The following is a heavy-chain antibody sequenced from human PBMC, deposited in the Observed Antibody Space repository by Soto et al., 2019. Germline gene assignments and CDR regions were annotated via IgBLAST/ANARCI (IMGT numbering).Heavy chain of an antibody. J-gene: IGHJ4*02. V-gene: IGHV1-18*01. CDR2: ISACNGNT. CDR1: GYTFTSYG. Sequence: ASVKVSCKASGYTFTSYGISWVRQAPGQGLEWMGWISACNGNTNYAQKLRGRVTMTTDTSKSTAYMELRILRSDDTAVYYCARDRNIRGSLIAAAAYWGQGTPVTVSS. D-gene: IGHD6-13*01. CDR3: ARDRNIRGSLIAAAAY.